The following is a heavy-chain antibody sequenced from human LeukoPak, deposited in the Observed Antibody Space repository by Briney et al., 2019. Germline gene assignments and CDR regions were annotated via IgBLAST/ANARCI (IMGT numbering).Heavy chain of an antibody. Sequence: SETLSLTCTVSGGSISGVVWSWIRQPPGKTLEWIANIYYNGATIYNPSLKSRVTISGDTSKNQFSLQVRSVTAADTAVYYCVRARDMAFDIWGQGTMVTVS. CDR3: VRARDMAFDI. CDR1: GGSISGVV. D-gene: IGHD2-21*02. V-gene: IGHV4-59*01. J-gene: IGHJ3*02. CDR2: IYYNGAT.